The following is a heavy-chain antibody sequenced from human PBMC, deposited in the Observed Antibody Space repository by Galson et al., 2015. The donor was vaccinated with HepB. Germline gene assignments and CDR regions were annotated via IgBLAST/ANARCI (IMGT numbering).Heavy chain of an antibody. V-gene: IGHV1-18*04. Sequence: SVKVSCKASGYTFNSYGISWVRQAPGQGLEWMGWISAYNGNTNYAQKLQGRVTMTTDTSTSTAYVELRSLRSDDTAVYYCARDRPIKLTGVNWFDPWGQGTLVTVSS. CDR2: ISAYNGNT. J-gene: IGHJ5*02. CDR1: GYTFNSYG. CDR3: ARDRPIKLTGVNWFDP. D-gene: IGHD1-1*01.